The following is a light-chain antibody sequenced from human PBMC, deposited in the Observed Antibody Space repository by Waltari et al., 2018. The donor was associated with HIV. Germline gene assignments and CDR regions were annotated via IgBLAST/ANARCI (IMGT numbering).Light chain of an antibody. CDR1: QGISSY. CDR3: QQHNSDPLT. J-gene: IGKJ4*01. V-gene: IGKV1-9*01. CDR2: AAS. Sequence: DIQLPQSPSFLSASVGDRVTITCRASQGISSYLAWYQQKPGKAPKLLIYAASTLQSGVPSRFSGSGSGTEFTLTISSLQPEDFATYYCQQHNSDPLTFGGGTKVEIK.